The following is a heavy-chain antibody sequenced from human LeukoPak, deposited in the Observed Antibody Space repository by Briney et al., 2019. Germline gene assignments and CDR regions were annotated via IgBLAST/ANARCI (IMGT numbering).Heavy chain of an antibody. CDR2: IKQDGSEK. J-gene: IGHJ4*02. V-gene: IGHV3-7*01. CDR3: AREPLDTSGYYYGTLDY. D-gene: IGHD3-22*01. CDR1: GFTFSDFW. Sequence: GGSLRLSCAASGFTFSDFWMTWVRQAPGRGRGWVANIKQDGSEKYYVDSVKGRFTVSRDNANNSLFLQMNSLRGDDAAVYYCAREPLDTSGYYYGTLDYWGQGTLVTVSS.